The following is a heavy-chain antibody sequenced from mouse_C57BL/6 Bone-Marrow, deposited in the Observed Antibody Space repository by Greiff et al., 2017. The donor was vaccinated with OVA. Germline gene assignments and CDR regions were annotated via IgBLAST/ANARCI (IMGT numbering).Heavy chain of an antibody. CDR2: IDPETGGT. J-gene: IGHJ3*01. Sequence: QVQLQQSGAELVRPGASVTLSCKASGYTFTDYEMHWAKQTPVHGLEWIGAIDPETGGTAYNQKFKGKAILTADKSSSTAYMELRSLTSEDSAVYYCTILTREAWCAYWGQGTLVTVSA. V-gene: IGHV1-15*01. CDR1: GYTFTDYE. CDR3: TILTREAWCAY.